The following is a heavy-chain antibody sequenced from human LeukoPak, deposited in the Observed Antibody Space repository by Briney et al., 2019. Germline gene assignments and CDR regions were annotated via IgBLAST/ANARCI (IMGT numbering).Heavy chain of an antibody. CDR3: ARESPSVIRAFDI. J-gene: IGHJ3*02. Sequence: SQTLSLTCTVSGGSISSGGYYWSWIRQHPGKGLEWIGYVYSSGSTYYNPSLKSRLTISVDTSKNQFSLKMSSVTAADTAVYYCARESPSVIRAFDIWGQGTMVTVSS. V-gene: IGHV4-31*03. CDR2: VYSSGST. D-gene: IGHD3-16*02. CDR1: GGSISSGGYY.